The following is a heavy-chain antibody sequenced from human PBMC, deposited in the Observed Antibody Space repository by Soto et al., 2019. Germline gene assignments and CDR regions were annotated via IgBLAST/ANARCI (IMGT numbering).Heavy chain of an antibody. J-gene: IGHJ4*02. CDR1: GGSFSGYY. V-gene: IGHV4-34*01. CDR3: ASTYYDILTGLGNTFDY. Sequence: SETLSLTCAVYGGSFSGYYWSWIRQPPGKGLEWIGEINHSGSTNYNPSLKSRVTISVDTSKNQFSLKLSSVTAADTAVYYCASTYYDILTGLGNTFDYWGQGTLVTVSS. CDR2: INHSGST. D-gene: IGHD3-9*01.